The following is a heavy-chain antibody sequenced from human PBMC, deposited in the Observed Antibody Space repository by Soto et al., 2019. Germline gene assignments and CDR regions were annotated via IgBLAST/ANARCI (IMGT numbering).Heavy chain of an antibody. J-gene: IGHJ4*02. CDR3: ARAREPEYSSSIFFDY. CDR2: IYSAGST. D-gene: IGHD6-6*01. CDR1: GLTVSRTQ. Sequence: EVQLVETGGGLIQPGGSLRLSCAASGLTVSRTQMAWVRQVPGKGLQWVSVIYSAGSTYYANAVKGRFTISRDISENKIYLDLSRVTGDDTPIYYCARAREPEYSSSIFFDYWGRGILVTVSS. V-gene: IGHV3-53*02.